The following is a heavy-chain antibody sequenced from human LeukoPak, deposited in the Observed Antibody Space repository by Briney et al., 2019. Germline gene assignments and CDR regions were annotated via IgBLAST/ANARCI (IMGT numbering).Heavy chain of an antibody. D-gene: IGHD6-13*01. V-gene: IGHV3-30*03. CDR2: ISYDGSNK. J-gene: IGHJ4*02. CDR3: VQKPDSSSFYGGFDY. Sequence: GGSLRLSCAASGFTFSSYGMHWVRQAPGKGLEWVAVISYDGSNKYYADSVKGRFTISRDNSKNTLYQQMNSLRAEDTAVYYCVQKPDSSSFYGGFDYWGQGTLVTVSS. CDR1: GFTFSSYG.